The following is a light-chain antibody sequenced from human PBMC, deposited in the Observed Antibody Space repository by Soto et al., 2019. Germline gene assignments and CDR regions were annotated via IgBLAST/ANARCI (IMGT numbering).Light chain of an antibody. J-gene: IGKJ4*01. CDR3: QQYGDFPPRT. Sequence: DIQMTQSPSSLSASVGDRVTITCQASQDIRNFLNWYQQKAGKAPRLLIYDASHLQTGVPSRFSGSGSGTDFTFTISSLQPEDIATYYCQQYGDFPPRTFGGGTKVDIK. CDR1: QDIRNF. CDR2: DAS. V-gene: IGKV1-33*01.